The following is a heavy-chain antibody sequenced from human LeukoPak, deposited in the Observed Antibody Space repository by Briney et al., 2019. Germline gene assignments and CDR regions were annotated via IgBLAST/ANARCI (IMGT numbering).Heavy chain of an antibody. J-gene: IGHJ6*03. CDR1: GYTFTGYY. D-gene: IGHD6-13*01. CDR2: INPNSGGT. Sequence: GASVKVSCKASGYTFTGYYMHWVRQAPGQGLEWMGWINPNSGGTNYAQKFQGRVTMTRDTSISTAYMELSRLRSDDTAVYYCARTAAGSYYYYMDVWGKGTTVTVSS. CDR3: ARTAAGSYYYYMDV. V-gene: IGHV1-2*02.